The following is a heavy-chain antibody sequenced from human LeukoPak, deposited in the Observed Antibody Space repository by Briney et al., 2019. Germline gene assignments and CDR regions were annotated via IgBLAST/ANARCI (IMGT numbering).Heavy chain of an antibody. Sequence: SETLSLTCAVYGGSFSGYYWSWIRQPPGKGLEWIGETNHSGSTNYNPSLKSRVTMSVDTSKNQFSLKLSSVTAADTAVYYCARDSNFWSGYYIFDYWGQGTLVTVSS. CDR3: ARDSNFWSGYYIFDY. CDR2: TNHSGST. D-gene: IGHD3-3*01. CDR1: GGSFSGYY. V-gene: IGHV4-34*01. J-gene: IGHJ4*02.